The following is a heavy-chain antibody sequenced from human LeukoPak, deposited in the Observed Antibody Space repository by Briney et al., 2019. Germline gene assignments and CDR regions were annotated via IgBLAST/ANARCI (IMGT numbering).Heavy chain of an antibody. Sequence: ASVKVSCKASGYTFTGYYMHWVRQAPGQGLEWMGWINPNSGGTNYAQKFQGRVTMTRDTSISTAYMELSRLRSDDTAVYYCGRSYCSSTSCYPTLPDYWGQGTLVTVSS. D-gene: IGHD2-2*01. CDR2: INPNSGGT. CDR1: GYTFTGYY. J-gene: IGHJ4*02. V-gene: IGHV1-2*02. CDR3: GRSYCSSTSCYPTLPDY.